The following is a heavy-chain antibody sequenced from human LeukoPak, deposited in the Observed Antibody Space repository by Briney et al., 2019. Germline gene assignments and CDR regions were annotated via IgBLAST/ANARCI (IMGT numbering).Heavy chain of an antibody. J-gene: IGHJ4*02. D-gene: IGHD3-16*01. V-gene: IGHV1-18*04. CDR1: GYTFTGYY. Sequence: ASVKVSCKASGYTFTGYYMHWVRQAPGQGLEWVGWITVYNNVTKSAQKFQDRVTMTTDTSTTTAYMELRSLRSDDTAVYYCARRRYDCYDYWGQGTLVTVSS. CDR3: ARRRYDCYDY. CDR2: ITVYNNVT.